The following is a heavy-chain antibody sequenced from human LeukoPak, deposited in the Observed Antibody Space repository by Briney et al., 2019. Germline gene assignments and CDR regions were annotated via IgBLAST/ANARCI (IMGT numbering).Heavy chain of an antibody. Sequence: GESLKISCKGSGYSFTSYWIGWVRQMPGKGLEWMGIIYPGDSDTRYSPSFQGQVTISADKSISTAYLQWSRLKASDTAMYYCARHLVVVAAGYYYYYMDVWGKGTTVTVSS. J-gene: IGHJ6*03. CDR3: ARHLVVVAAGYYYYYMDV. D-gene: IGHD2-15*01. V-gene: IGHV5-51*01. CDR1: GYSFTSYW. CDR2: IYPGDSDT.